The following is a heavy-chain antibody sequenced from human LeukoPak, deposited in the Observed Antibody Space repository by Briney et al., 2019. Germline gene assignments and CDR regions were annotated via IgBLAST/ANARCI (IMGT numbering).Heavy chain of an antibody. CDR1: GFTFSSYG. V-gene: IGHV3-48*04. D-gene: IGHD1-26*01. CDR3: ARQDPELAY. Sequence: GGSLRLSCAASGFTFSSYGMHWVRQAPGKGLEWVSYITSGASTIYYADSVKGRFTISRDNAKNSLYLQMNSLRVEDTAVYYCARQDPELAYWGQGTLVTVSS. J-gene: IGHJ4*02. CDR2: ITSGASTI.